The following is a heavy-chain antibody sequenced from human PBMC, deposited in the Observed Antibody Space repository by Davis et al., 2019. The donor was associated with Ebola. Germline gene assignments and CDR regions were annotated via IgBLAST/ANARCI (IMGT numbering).Heavy chain of an antibody. CDR2: ISGSGGST. V-gene: IGHV3-23*01. Sequence: GESLKISCAASGFTFSSYAMSWVRQAPGKGLEWVSAISGSGGSTYYADSVKGRFTISRDNSKNTLYQQMNSLRAEDTAVYYCAKVGPKDILTGYFLGWGQGTLVTVSS. J-gene: IGHJ4*02. CDR3: AKVGPKDILTGYFLG. D-gene: IGHD3-9*01. CDR1: GFTFSSYA.